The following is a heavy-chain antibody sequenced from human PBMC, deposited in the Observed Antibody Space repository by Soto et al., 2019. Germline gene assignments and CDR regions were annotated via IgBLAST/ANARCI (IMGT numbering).Heavy chain of an antibody. V-gene: IGHV1-69*06. CDR3: ASSETAGHSGFDI. J-gene: IGHJ3*02. Sequence: QVQLVQSGAEMREPGSSVKVSCKASGGTFSSSAINWLRQAPGQGPEWMGGIIPTFGTANYIEKFPGRVTITADTSTSTAYMEVSSLTSEDTAMYFCASSETAGHSGFDIWGQGKMVTVSS. CDR2: IIPTFGTA. CDR1: GGTFSSSA. D-gene: IGHD6-19*01.